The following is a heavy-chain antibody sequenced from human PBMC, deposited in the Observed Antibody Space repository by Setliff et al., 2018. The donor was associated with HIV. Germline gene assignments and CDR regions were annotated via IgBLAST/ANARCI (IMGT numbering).Heavy chain of an antibody. J-gene: IGHJ4*02. CDR1: AYSIRNGYY. CDR2: LYYDGNT. D-gene: IGHD1-26*01. V-gene: IGHV4-38-2*02. Sequence: PSETLSLTCTVSAYSIRNGYYWGWIRQSTGKGLEWIGTLYYDGNTYYNPSLKSRVTMSVDTSKNQFSLNLNSVTAADTAVYYCARETIRSGHPSEACFDSWGQGALVTVSS. CDR3: ARETIRSGHPSEACFDS.